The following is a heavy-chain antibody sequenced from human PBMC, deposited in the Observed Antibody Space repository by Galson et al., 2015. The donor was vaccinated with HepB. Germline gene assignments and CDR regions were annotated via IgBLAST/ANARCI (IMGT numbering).Heavy chain of an antibody. CDR2: ISGSGGTA. D-gene: IGHD3-22*01. J-gene: IGHJ3*02. CDR3: ARPLYYYDSSGYYNANNAFDI. V-gene: IGHV3-23*01. Sequence: EWVSVISGSGGTAYYADSVKGGFTISRDNSKNTLYLQMNSLRAEDTAVYYCARPLYYYDSSGYYNANNAFDIWGQGTMVTVSS.